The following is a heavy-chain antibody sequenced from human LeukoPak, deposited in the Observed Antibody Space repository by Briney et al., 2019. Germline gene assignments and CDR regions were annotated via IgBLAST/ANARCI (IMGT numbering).Heavy chain of an antibody. CDR1: GGSISIYY. CDR2: ISYSGST. D-gene: IGHD2-2*01. Sequence: SETLSLTCTVSGGSISIYYWSWIRQPPGKGLEWIGYISYSGSTNYNPSLKSRVTISVDTSKNQFSLKLSSVTAADTAVYFSARRHCSSTTCPDYYYGMDVWGQGTTVTVSS. V-gene: IGHV4-59*08. CDR3: ARRHCSSTTCPDYYYGMDV. J-gene: IGHJ6*02.